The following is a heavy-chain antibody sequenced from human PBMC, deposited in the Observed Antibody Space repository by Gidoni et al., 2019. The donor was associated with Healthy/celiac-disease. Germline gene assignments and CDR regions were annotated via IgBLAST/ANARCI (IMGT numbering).Heavy chain of an antibody. CDR3: ARVPLSMIVDGWYFDL. CDR2: IYTSGRT. V-gene: IGHV4-61*02. CDR1: GGSISSGSYY. J-gene: IGHJ2*01. Sequence: QVQLQEAGPGLVKTSQTLSLTCTVSGGSISSGSYYWSWIRQPAGKGLEWIGRIYTSGRTNYNPSLKSRVTISVDTSKNQFSLKLSSVTAADTAVYYCARVPLSMIVDGWYFDLWGRGTLVTVSS. D-gene: IGHD3-22*01.